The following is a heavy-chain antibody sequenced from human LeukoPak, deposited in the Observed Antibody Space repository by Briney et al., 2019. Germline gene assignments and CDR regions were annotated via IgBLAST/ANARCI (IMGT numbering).Heavy chain of an antibody. D-gene: IGHD3-9*01. CDR1: GYSFTSYW. CDR3: ARGGNYDILTENWFDP. J-gene: IGHJ5*02. CDR2: IYPGDSDT. V-gene: IGHV5-51*01. Sequence: GESLKISCKGSGYSFTSYWIGWVRQMPGKGLEWMGIIYPGDSDTRYSPSFQGQVTISADKSISTAYLQWSSLKASDTAMYYCARGGNYDILTENWFDPWGQGTLVTVSS.